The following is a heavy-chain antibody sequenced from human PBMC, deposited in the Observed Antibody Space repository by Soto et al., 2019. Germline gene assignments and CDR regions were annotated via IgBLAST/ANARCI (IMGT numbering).Heavy chain of an antibody. CDR2: IWYDGSNK. CDR1: GFTFSSYG. V-gene: IGHV3-33*01. Sequence: GSLRLSCAASGFTFSSYGMHWVRQAPGKGLEWVAVIWYDGSNKYYADSVKGRFTISRDNSKNTLYLQMNSLRAEDTAVYYCARDSNLDGMDVWGQGTTVTVSS. CDR3: ARDSNLDGMDV. D-gene: IGHD4-4*01. J-gene: IGHJ6*02.